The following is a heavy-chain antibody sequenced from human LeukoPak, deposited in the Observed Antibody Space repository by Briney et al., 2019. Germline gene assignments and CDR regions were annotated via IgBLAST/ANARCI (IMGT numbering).Heavy chain of an antibody. Sequence: SETLSLTCAVYGGSFSGYYWSWIRQPPGKGQEWIGEINHSGSTNYNPSLKSRVTISVDTSKNQFSLKLSSVTAADTAVYYCARVIAAACTDYWGQGTLVTVSS. J-gene: IGHJ4*02. V-gene: IGHV4-34*01. CDR1: GGSFSGYY. CDR3: ARVIAAACTDY. D-gene: IGHD6-13*01. CDR2: INHSGST.